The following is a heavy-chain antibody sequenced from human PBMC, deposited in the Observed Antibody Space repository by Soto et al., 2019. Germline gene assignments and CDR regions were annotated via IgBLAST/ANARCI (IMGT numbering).Heavy chain of an antibody. Sequence: ETLSLTCTVSGGSISSYYWSWIRQPPGKGLEWIGYIYYSGSTNYNPSLKSRVTISVDTSKNQFSLKLSSVTAADTAVYYCARESSTTSYYFDYWGQGTLVTVSS. CDR1: GGSISSYY. J-gene: IGHJ4*02. V-gene: IGHV4-59*01. CDR3: ARESSTTSYYFDY. CDR2: IYYSGST. D-gene: IGHD2-2*01.